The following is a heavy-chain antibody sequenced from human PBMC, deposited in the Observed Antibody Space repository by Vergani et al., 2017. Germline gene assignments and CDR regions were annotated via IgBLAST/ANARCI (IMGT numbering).Heavy chain of an antibody. V-gene: IGHV3-7*01. CDR1: GFTFSSYW. D-gene: IGHD3-10*01. Sequence: EVQLVESGGGLVQPGGSLRLSCAAFGFTFSSYWMSWVRQAPGKGLEWVANIKQGGSEKYYVDYVKGRFTISRENAKNSLYRQMNSLRAEDTAVYYCARESTMVRGQNEGGFDYWGQGTLVTVSS. J-gene: IGHJ4*02. CDR2: IKQGGSEK. CDR3: ARESTMVRGQNEGGFDY.